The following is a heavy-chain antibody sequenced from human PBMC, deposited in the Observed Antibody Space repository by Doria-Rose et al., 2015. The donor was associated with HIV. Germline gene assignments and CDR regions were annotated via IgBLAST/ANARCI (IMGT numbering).Heavy chain of an antibody. CDR3: ARMGSYRELDY. D-gene: IGHD3-3*01. J-gene: IGHJ4*02. CDR2: TYYTGTS. CDR1: GASVSSRGYY. V-gene: IGHV4-31*03. Sequence: LVESGPGLVKPSETLSLTCSVSGASVSSRGYYWNWIRQVPGKGLESLGYTYYTGTSDYSPSLKSRLNMAVDTSEDQFSLKLSFVTVADTAVYYCARMGSYRELDYWGQGALVSVSA.